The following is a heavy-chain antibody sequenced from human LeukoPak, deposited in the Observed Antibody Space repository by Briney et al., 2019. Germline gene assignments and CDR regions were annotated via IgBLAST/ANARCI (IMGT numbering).Heavy chain of an antibody. D-gene: IGHD3-22*01. J-gene: IGHJ4*02. V-gene: IGHV1-69*05. CDR2: IIPIFGTA. CDR3: ALSYYYDSSGYYPPFDY. CDR1: GGTFSSYA. Sequence: ASVKVSCKASGGTFSSYAISWVRQAPGQGLEWMGGIIPIFGTANYAQKFQGRVTITTDESMSTAYMELSSLRSEDTAVYYCALSYYYDSSGYYPPFDYWGQGTLVTVSS.